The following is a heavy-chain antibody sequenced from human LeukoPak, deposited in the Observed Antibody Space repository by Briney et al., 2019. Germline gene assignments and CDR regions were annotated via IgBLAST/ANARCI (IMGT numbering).Heavy chain of an antibody. CDR2: ISAYNGNT. Sequence: ASVKVSCKASGYTFTSYAMNWVRQAPGQGLEWMGWISAYNGNTNYAQKLQGRVTMTTDTSTSTAYMELRSLRSDDTAVYYCARDRGNYGYDYFDYWGQGTLVTVSS. J-gene: IGHJ4*02. CDR3: ARDRGNYGYDYFDY. V-gene: IGHV1-18*01. D-gene: IGHD5-18*01. CDR1: GYTFTSYA.